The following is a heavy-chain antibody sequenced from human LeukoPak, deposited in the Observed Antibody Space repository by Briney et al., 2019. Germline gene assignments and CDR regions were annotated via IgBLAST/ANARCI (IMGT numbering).Heavy chain of an antibody. D-gene: IGHD2-2*02. V-gene: IGHV3-30*04. CDR3: ARQDCSSGSCYNDY. Sequence: PGGSLRLSCAASGFIFSTYAMHWVRQAPGKGLEWVAVISYHGRDQYYADSVKGRFTISRDSSKSTLSLQMNSLRAEDTAVYYCARQDCSSGSCYNDYWGQGILVTVSS. CDR2: ISYHGRDQ. J-gene: IGHJ4*02. CDR1: GFIFSTYA.